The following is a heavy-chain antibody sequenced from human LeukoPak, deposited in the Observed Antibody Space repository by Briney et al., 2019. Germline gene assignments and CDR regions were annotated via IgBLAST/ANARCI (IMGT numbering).Heavy chain of an antibody. J-gene: IGHJ3*01. D-gene: IGHD2-2*01. CDR3: ATCTTNCYGWFHV. CDR1: GGSISSYY. CDR2: ISNSGST. V-gene: IGHV4-59*03. Sequence: PSETLSLTCTVSGGSISSYYWSRIRQPPGKGLEWIGYISNSGSTNYNPSLKSRVTISVDKSKNQFSLKLSSATAADTAVYYCATCTTNCYGWFHVWGQGTMVTVSS.